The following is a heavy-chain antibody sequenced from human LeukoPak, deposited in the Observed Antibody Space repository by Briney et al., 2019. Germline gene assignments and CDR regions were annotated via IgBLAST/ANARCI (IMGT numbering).Heavy chain of an antibody. D-gene: IGHD1-26*01. CDR3: ARDLGTVGAQPNYYYGMDV. V-gene: IGHV3-33*01. CDR1: GFTFSNYG. CDR2: IWYDGNNK. J-gene: IGHJ6*02. Sequence: PGGSLRLSCAASGFTFSNYGMHWVRQAPGKGLEWVAVIWYDGNNKYYADSVKGRFTISRDNSKNTLYLQMNSLRAEDTAVYYCARDLGTVGAQPNYYYGMDVWGQGTTVTVSS.